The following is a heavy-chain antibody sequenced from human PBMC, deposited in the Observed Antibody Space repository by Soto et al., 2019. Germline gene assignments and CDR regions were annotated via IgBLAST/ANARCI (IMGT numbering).Heavy chain of an antibody. J-gene: IGHJ5*02. Sequence: PSQTLSLTCAISGDSVSSNSAAWNWIRHSPSRGLEWLGRTYYRSKWYNDYAVSVKSRITINPDTSKNQFSLQLNSVTPEDTAVYYCARDYYGSGNKLNWFDPWGQGTLVTVSS. CDR2: TYYRSKWYN. V-gene: IGHV6-1*01. CDR3: ARDYYGSGNKLNWFDP. CDR1: GDSVSSNSAA. D-gene: IGHD3-10*01.